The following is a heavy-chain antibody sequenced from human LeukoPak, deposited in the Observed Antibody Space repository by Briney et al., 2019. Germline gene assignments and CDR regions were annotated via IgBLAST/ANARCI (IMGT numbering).Heavy chain of an antibody. J-gene: IGHJ6*03. CDR3: ARASYYGSGSYYGADYYYYMDV. CDR2: MNPNSGNT. CDR1: GYTFTSYD. V-gene: IGHV1-8*01. D-gene: IGHD3-10*01. Sequence: ASVKVSCKASGYTFTSYDINWVRQATGQGLEWMGWMNPNSGNTGYAQKFQGRVTMTRNTSISTAYMELSSLRSEDTAVYYCARASYYGSGSYYGADYYYYMDVWGKGTTVTVSS.